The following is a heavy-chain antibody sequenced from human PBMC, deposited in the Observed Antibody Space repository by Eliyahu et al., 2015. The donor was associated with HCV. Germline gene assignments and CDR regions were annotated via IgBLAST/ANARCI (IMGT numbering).Heavy chain of an antibody. CDR1: GDSVSSNSAA. J-gene: IGHJ4*02. Sequence: QVQLQQSGPGLVKPSQTLSLTCAISGDSVSSNSAAWNWIRQSPSRGLEWLGRTYYRSRWYSDYAVSVKSRIKINPDTSKNQFSLQLNSVTPEDTAMYYCARGAEEYSSSLDFWGQGTLVTVSS. CDR2: TYYRSRWYS. V-gene: IGHV6-1*01. CDR3: ARGAEEYSSSLDF. D-gene: IGHD6-6*01.